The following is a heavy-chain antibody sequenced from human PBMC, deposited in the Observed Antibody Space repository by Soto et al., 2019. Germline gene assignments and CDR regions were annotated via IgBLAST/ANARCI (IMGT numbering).Heavy chain of an antibody. CDR3: ARGLTTNGMDV. J-gene: IGHJ6*02. CDR1: GGSFRGYY. D-gene: IGHD3-22*01. V-gene: IGHV4-34*01. CDR2: INHSGRP. Sequence: QVQLQQWGAGLLKPSETLSLTCAVYGGSFRGYYWSWIRQPPGKGLEWIGEINHSGRPNYNPSLKSRVTISVDTSKNHVSLKLSSVTAADTAVYYCARGLTTNGMDVWGQGTTVTVSS.